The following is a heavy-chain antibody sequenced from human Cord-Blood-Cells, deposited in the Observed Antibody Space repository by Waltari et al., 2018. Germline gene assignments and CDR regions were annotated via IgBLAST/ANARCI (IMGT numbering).Heavy chain of an antibody. CDR2: IKHSGST. D-gene: IGHD3-10*01. V-gene: IGHV4-34*01. Sequence: QVQLQQWGAGLLKPSETLSLTCAVYGGSFSGYYWSWIRQPPGKGLEGFGEIKHSGSTHSNPSLTGRVTISLDTSKNQFSLKLSSVTAADTAVYYCASERGSGSYLNWFDPWGQGTLVTVSS. J-gene: IGHJ5*02. CDR3: ASERGSGSYLNWFDP. CDR1: GGSFSGYY.